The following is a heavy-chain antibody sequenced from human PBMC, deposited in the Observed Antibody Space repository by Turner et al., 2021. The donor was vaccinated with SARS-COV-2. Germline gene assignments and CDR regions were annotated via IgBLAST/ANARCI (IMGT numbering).Heavy chain of an antibody. CDR1: GIPFSSYG. V-gene: IGHV3-21*02. CDR3: ARARPAHYYDSSGYYPDALDI. J-gene: IGHJ3*02. D-gene: IGHD3-22*01. Sequence: EVQLVESGGGLVKPGGSLRLSGPAYGIPFSSYGMNWVRQAPGKGLEWISSISSSSSYIYYADSVKGRFTISRDNAKNSLYLQMNSLRAEDTAVYYCARARPAHYYDSSGYYPDALDIWGQGTMVTVSS. CDR2: ISSSSSYI.